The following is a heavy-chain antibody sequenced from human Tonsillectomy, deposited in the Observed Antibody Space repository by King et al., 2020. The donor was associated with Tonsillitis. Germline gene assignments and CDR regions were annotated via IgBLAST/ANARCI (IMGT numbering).Heavy chain of an antibody. CDR2: IHYNGNT. Sequence: QLQESGPGLVKPSQTLSLTCSVSGGSISSDVYFWNWIRQHPGKGLEWIGYIHYNGNTYYNPSLKSRITTSVDTSKNQFSLKLSSVTAADTAVYHCAGGIMAYSGYDRGLYFDYWGQGTLVTVSS. J-gene: IGHJ4*02. V-gene: IGHV4-31*03. CDR1: GGSISSDVYF. D-gene: IGHD5-12*01. CDR3: AGGIMAYSGYDRGLYFDY.